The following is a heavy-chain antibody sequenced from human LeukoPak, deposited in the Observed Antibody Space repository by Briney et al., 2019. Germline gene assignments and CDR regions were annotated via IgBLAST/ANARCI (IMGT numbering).Heavy chain of an antibody. CDR1: GYSISSGYY. Sequence: SETLSLTCTVSGYSISSGYYWGWIRQPPGKGLEWIGSIYHTGNTYYNASLKSQVSISIDTSKNQFSLKLTSVTAADTSVYYCARQTGSGLFILPGGQGTLVTVSS. CDR3: ARQTGSGLFILP. D-gene: IGHD3/OR15-3a*01. V-gene: IGHV4-38-2*02. J-gene: IGHJ4*02. CDR2: IYHTGNT.